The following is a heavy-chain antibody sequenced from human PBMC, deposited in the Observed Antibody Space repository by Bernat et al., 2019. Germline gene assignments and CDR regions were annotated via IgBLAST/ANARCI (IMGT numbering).Heavy chain of an antibody. D-gene: IGHD6-13*01. CDR2: ISFDGSNK. J-gene: IGHJ4*02. CDR3: ARGRGSSYSSPVGY. Sequence: QVQLVESGGGVVQPGRSLRLSCAASGFTFSSYAMHWVRQAPGKGLEWVAVISFDGSNKYYADSVKGRFTISRDNSKNTVYLQMNSLRAEDTAVYYCARGRGSSYSSPVGYWGQGTLVTVSS. CDR1: GFTFSSYA. V-gene: IGHV3-30*01.